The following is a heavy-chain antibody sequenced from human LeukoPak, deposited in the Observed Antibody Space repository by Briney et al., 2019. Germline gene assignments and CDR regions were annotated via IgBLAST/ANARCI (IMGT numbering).Heavy chain of an antibody. CDR2: ISGSDISA. CDR1: GFIFRSYS. D-gene: IGHD6-13*01. Sequence: PGGSLRLSCAASGFIFRSYSMNWVRQAPGKGLEWVSSISGSDISAYFADSVKGRFTISRDNSKNTLSLQMNSLRAEDTAVYYCAKDRSAAAPYCFDYWGQGTLVTVSS. J-gene: IGHJ4*02. CDR3: AKDRSAAAPYCFDY. V-gene: IGHV3-23*01.